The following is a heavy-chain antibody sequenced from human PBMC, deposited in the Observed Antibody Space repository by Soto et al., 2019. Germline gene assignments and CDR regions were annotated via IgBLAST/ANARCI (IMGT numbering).Heavy chain of an antibody. J-gene: IGHJ6*03. CDR1: GGSITSSTYY. CDR2: VFYTASS. V-gene: IGHV4-39*01. Sequence: SETLSLTCTVSGGSITSSTYYWGWIRQPPGKGLEWIGSVFYTASSYANSSLKSRVTISVDTSKNQFSLDLYYVTATDTAVYYCARPPLYYGSGSYGYMDVWGKGTTVTVSS. D-gene: IGHD3-10*01. CDR3: ARPPLYYGSGSYGYMDV.